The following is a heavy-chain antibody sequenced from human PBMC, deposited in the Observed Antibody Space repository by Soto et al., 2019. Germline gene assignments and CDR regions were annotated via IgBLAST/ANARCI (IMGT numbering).Heavy chain of an antibody. J-gene: IGHJ2*01. Sequence: GGSLRLSCTTSGITFSKFWMSWVRQAPGKGLEWVANINKDGSQKNYVDSVKGRFTISRDNAERSLYLQMNRLRAEDTAVYYCARGLWNFDLWGRGTLVTVSS. CDR3: ARGLWNFDL. CDR1: GITFSKFW. D-gene: IGHD3-16*01. V-gene: IGHV3-7*03. CDR2: INKDGSQK.